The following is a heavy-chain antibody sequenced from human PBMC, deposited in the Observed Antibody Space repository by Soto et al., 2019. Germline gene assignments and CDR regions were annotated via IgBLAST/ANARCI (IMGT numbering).Heavy chain of an antibody. Sequence: GGSLRLSCAASGFTFSSSAMSWVRQAPGKGLEWVSSISSSAARTYYPDSVRGRFTISRDNSKNTLSLQMNSLRAEDTAVYYWVKTLGLVEPFDYWGQGTLVTVSS. V-gene: IGHV3-23*01. D-gene: IGHD6-19*01. CDR1: GFTFSSSA. J-gene: IGHJ4*02. CDR3: VKTLGLVEPFDY. CDR2: ISSSAART.